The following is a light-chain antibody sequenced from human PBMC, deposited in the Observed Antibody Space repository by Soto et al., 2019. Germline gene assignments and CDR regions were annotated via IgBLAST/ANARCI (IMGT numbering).Light chain of an antibody. CDR3: QQLNSYPLT. V-gene: IGKV1-9*01. Sequence: DLQLTQSPSFLSASVGDRVTITCRASQGINSYLAWYQQKPGRAPKPLIYAASTLESGVPSRFSGTGSGTEFSLTISSLQPEDLATYYCQQLNSYPLTFGGGTKVEIK. CDR2: AAS. CDR1: QGINSY. J-gene: IGKJ4*01.